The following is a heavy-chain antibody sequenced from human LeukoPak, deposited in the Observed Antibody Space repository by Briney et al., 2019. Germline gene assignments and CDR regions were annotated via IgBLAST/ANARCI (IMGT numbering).Heavy chain of an antibody. CDR3: ARGYSSSWYYNWFDP. V-gene: IGHV4-34*01. CDR1: GGSFSGYY. J-gene: IGHJ5*02. D-gene: IGHD6-13*01. CDR2: INHSRST. Sequence: SETLSLTCAGYGGSFSGYYWSWIRQPPGKGLEWIGEINHSRSTSYNPSLKSRVTISVDTSKNKFSLKLSSVTAADTAVYHCARGYSSSWYYNWFDPWGQGTLVTVSS.